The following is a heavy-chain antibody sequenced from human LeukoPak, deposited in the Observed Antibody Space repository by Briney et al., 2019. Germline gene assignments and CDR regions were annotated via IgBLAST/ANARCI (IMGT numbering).Heavy chain of an antibody. Sequence: GGSLRLSCAASGFTFSSYSMNWVRQAPGKGLDWVSSISSSSSYIYYADSVKGRFTISRDNAKNSLYLQMNSLRAEDTAVYYCAREYDHHAFDIWGQGTMVTVSS. CDR3: AREYDHHAFDI. CDR1: GFTFSSYS. D-gene: IGHD3-3*01. J-gene: IGHJ3*02. V-gene: IGHV3-21*01. CDR2: ISSSSSYI.